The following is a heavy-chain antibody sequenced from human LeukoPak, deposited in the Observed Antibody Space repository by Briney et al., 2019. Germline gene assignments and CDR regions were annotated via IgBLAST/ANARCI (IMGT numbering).Heavy chain of an antibody. D-gene: IGHD3-10*01. CDR2: IYYSGST. Sequence: KASETLSLTCTVSGGSISSHYWSWIRQPPGKGLEWIGYIYYSGSTNYNPSLKSRVTISVDTSKKQFSLKLSSVTAADTAVYYCARDEREGSGSYYNVHWFDPWGQGTLVTVSS. CDR1: GGSISSHY. J-gene: IGHJ5*02. CDR3: ARDEREGSGSYYNVHWFDP. V-gene: IGHV4-59*11.